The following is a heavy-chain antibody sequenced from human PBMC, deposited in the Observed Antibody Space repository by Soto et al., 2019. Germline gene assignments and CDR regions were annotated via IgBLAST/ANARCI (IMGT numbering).Heavy chain of an antibody. Sequence: SETLSLTCTVSGVSISSSSYYWGWIRQPPGKGLEGIGSIYYSGSTYYNPSLKSRVTISVDTSKNQFSLKLSSVTAADTAVYYCARPAFWSGYLSDYYYYMDVWGKVTTVTVSS. J-gene: IGHJ6*03. CDR3: ARPAFWSGYLSDYYYYMDV. V-gene: IGHV4-39*01. CDR2: IYYSGST. D-gene: IGHD3-3*01. CDR1: GVSISSSSYY.